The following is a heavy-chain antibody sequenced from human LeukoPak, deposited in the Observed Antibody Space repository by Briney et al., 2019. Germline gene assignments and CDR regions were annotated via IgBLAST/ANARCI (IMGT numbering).Heavy chain of an antibody. V-gene: IGHV4-34*01. D-gene: IGHD6-13*01. CDR1: GGSFSGYY. Sequence: PSETLSLTCAVYGGSFSGYYWSWIRRPPGKGLEWIGEINHSGSTNYNPSLKSRVTISVDTSKNQFSLKLSSVTAADTAVYYCARGNGQQLVYYYYMDVWGKGTTVTVSS. J-gene: IGHJ6*03. CDR2: INHSGST. CDR3: ARGNGQQLVYYYYMDV.